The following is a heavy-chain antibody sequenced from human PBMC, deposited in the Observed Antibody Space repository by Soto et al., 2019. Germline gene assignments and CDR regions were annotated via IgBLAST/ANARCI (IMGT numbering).Heavy chain of an antibody. CDR3: ARDLYGTPFDP. Sequence: QVQLVQSGAEVKKPGASVKVSCKASGYTFTDYSMHWVRQAPGQGLEWMGWINPNSGDTDYAQKFQGRVTMSRDTSISTAYMELSRLRSDDTAVYFCARDLYGTPFDPWGQGTLVTVSS. CDR1: GYTFTDYS. D-gene: IGHD4-17*01. J-gene: IGHJ5*02. V-gene: IGHV1-2*02. CDR2: INPNSGDT.